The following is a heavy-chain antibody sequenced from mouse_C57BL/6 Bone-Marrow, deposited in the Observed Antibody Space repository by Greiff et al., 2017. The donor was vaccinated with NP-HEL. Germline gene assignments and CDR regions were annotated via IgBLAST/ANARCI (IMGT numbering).Heavy chain of an antibody. J-gene: IGHJ2*01. CDR2: ISSGGSYT. D-gene: IGHD1-1*01. CDR1: GFTFSSYG. V-gene: IGHV5-6*01. CDR3: ASSYYYGSFYFDY. Sequence: EVKLQESGGDLVKPGGSLKLSCAASGFTFSSYGMSWVRQTPDKRLEWVATISSGGSYTYYPDSVKGRFTISRDNAKNTLYLQMSSLKSEDTAMYYCASSYYYGSFYFDYWGQGTTLTVSS.